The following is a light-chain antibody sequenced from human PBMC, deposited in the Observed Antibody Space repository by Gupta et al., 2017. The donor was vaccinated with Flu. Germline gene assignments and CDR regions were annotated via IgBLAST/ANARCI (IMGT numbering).Light chain of an antibody. CDR2: DVD. J-gene: IGLJ2*01. CDR3: CSYAQSPV. V-gene: IGLV2-11*03. CDR1: QTEVDGYKS. Sequence: GQWGTIPCSGNQTEVDGYKSVSWYRQHPGRPPQLIIYDVDQRPAGGPERFSGAKSGDTASLGISGRQDDDEADFLCCSYAQSPVFGGGTKVTV.